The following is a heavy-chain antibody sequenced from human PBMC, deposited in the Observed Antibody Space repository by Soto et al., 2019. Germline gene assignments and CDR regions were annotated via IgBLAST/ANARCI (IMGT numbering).Heavy chain of an antibody. D-gene: IGHD3-3*01. CDR3: AKADYDFWSGGSPNYY. CDR2: ISGSGGST. CDR1: GFTFSSYA. Sequence: GGSLRLSCAASGFTFSSYAMSWVRQAPGKGLEWVSAISGSGGSTYYADSVKGRFTISRDNSKNTLYLQMNSLRAEDTAVYYCAKADYDFWSGGSPNYYWGQGTLVTVSS. V-gene: IGHV3-23*01. J-gene: IGHJ4*02.